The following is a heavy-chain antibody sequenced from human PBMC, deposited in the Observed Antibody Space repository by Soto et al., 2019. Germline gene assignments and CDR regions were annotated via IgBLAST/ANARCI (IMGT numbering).Heavy chain of an antibody. Sequence: ASETLSLTCTVSGGSISSSSYYWGWIRQPPGKGLEWIGTIYYSGSTYYNPSLKSRVTISVDTSKNQFSLKLSSVTAADTALYYCARHGGSGVDYWGQGTLVTVSS. CDR1: GGSISSSSYY. CDR3: ARHGGSGVDY. V-gene: IGHV4-39*01. D-gene: IGHD6-19*01. CDR2: IYYSGST. J-gene: IGHJ4*02.